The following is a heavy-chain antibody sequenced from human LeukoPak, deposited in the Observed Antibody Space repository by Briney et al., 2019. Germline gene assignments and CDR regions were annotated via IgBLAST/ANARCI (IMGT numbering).Heavy chain of an antibody. Sequence: GGSLRLSCAASGFTFSSYSMNWVRQAPGKGLEWVSSISSSRSYIYYADSVKGRFTISRDNAKDPLYLQMNSLRAEDTAVYYCARVQYVDTAQDYYYYGMDVWGQGTTVTVSS. CDR2: ISSSRSYI. V-gene: IGHV3-21*01. CDR1: GFTFSSYS. CDR3: ARVQYVDTAQDYYYYGMDV. D-gene: IGHD5-18*01. J-gene: IGHJ6*02.